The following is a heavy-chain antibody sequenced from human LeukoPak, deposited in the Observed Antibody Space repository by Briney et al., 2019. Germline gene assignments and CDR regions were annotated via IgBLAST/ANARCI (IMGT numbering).Heavy chain of an antibody. Sequence: SETLSLTCAVYGGSFSGYYWSWIRQPPGKGLEWIGEINHSGSTHYNPSLKSRVTISVDTSKNQFSLKLSSVTAADTAVYYCAGGGDYGDYYFDYWGQGTLVTVSS. D-gene: IGHD4-17*01. V-gene: IGHV4-34*01. CDR3: AGGGDYGDYYFDY. CDR1: GGSFSGYY. J-gene: IGHJ4*02. CDR2: INHSGST.